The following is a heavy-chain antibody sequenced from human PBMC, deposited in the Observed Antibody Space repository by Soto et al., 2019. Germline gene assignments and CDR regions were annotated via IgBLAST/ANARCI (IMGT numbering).Heavy chain of an antibody. Sequence: GGALRHSXAASGFISRSYWTHWVRQVPGKGLVLVSRINGDGRSTSYADSVKGRFTISRDNAKSTLYLQMNSLRADHTALYYCARAQYLADDAFDIWGKGAMVTLS. V-gene: IGHV3-74*01. CDR1: GFISRSYW. CDR3: ARAQYLADDAFDI. D-gene: IGHD2-2*01. CDR2: INGDGRST. J-gene: IGHJ3*02.